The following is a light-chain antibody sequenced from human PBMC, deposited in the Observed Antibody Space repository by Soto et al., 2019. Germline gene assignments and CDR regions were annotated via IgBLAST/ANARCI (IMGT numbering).Light chain of an antibody. CDR1: QSVSNN. V-gene: IGKV3-15*01. J-gene: IGKJ1*01. CDR3: QQYNNWPET. CDR2: GAS. Sequence: EIVMTQSPATLSVSPGERATLSCRASQSVSNNLAWYQQKPGLAPRLLMYGASTRATGIPARFRGSGSGTEFTLTISSLQSEDFAVYYCQQYNNWPETFGRGTKVEIK.